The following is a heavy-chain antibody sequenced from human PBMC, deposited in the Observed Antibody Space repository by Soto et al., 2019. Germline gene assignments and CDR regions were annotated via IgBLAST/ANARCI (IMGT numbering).Heavy chain of an antibody. V-gene: IGHV3-23*03. J-gene: IGHJ4*02. CDR1: EFPFSTYS. CDR3: AKDRHPDGIWTFDY. CDR2: MNWPGKKT. Sequence: GGSLRLSCVASEFPFSTYSIHWVRPASGKGLEWVAVMNWPGKKTCYADSVKGRFTISRDNSKNILYLQMNSLRVEDTAVYYCAKDRHPDGIWTFDYWGQGAPVTVSS. D-gene: IGHD3-9*01.